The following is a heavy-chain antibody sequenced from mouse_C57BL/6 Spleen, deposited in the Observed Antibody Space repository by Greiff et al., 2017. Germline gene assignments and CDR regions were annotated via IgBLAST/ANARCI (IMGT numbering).Heavy chain of an antibody. Sequence: QVHVKQSGAELVRPGTSVTMSCKASGYTFTNYWIGWAKQRPGHGLEWIGDIYPGGGYTNYNEKFKGKATLTADKSSSTAYMQFSSLTAEDSAIYCCARSDDSDEIAYWGQGTLVTDS. V-gene: IGHV1-63*01. J-gene: IGHJ3*01. CDR1: GYTFTNYW. D-gene: IGHD2-3*01. CDR3: ARSDDSDEIAY. CDR2: IYPGGGYT.